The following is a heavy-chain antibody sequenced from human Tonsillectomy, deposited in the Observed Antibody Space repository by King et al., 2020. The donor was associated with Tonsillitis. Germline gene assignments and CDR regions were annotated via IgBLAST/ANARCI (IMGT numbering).Heavy chain of an antibody. CDR1: GGSISSYY. J-gene: IGHJ6*03. Sequence: VQLQESGPGLVKPSETLSLTCTVSGGSISSYYWSWIRQPPGKGLEWIGYIYYSGSTNYNPSLKSRVTISVDTSKNQFSLKLSSVTAADTAVYYCVRQALEGYYYYYMDVWGKGTTVTVSS. CDR2: IYYSGST. V-gene: IGHV4-59*08. D-gene: IGHD5-24*01. CDR3: VRQALEGYYYYYMDV.